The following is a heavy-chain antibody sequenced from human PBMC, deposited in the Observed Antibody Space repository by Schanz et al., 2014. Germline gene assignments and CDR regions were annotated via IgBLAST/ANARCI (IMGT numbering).Heavy chain of an antibody. J-gene: IGHJ4*02. D-gene: IGHD3-10*02. CDR1: GFTFSSYA. V-gene: IGHV3-23*01. CDR2: ISGSGGST. Sequence: ESGGGLVQPGGSLRLSCAASGFTFSSYAMSWVRQAPGKGLEWVSAISGSGGSTYYADSVKGRFTISRDSSKNTLYLQMNSLRPEDTAIYYCAKNQYDDVDLSSFYFDFWGQGTLVTVSS. CDR3: AKNQYDDVDLSSFYFDF.